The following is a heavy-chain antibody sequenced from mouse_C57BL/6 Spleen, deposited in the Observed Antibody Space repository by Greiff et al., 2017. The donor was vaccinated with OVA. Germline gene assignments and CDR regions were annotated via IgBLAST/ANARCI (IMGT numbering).Heavy chain of an antibody. V-gene: IGHV5-17*01. D-gene: IGHD3-3*01. CDR2: ISSGSSTI. Sequence: EVKVVESGGGLVKPGGSLKLSCAASGFTFSDYGMHWVRQAPEKGLEWVAYISSGSSTIYYADTVKGRFTISRDNAKNTLFLQMTSLRSEDTAMYYCAQGEAGDEAMDNWGERTSVTVSS. CDR3: AQGEAGDEAMDN. CDR1: GFTFSDYG. J-gene: IGHJ4*01.